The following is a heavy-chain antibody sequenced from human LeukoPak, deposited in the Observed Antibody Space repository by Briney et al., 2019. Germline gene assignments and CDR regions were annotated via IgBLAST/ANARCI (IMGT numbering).Heavy chain of an antibody. CDR2: ISSSSSRSFTIT. CDR1: GFTFSTYS. V-gene: IGHV3-48*04. Sequence: GGSLRLSCAASGFTFSTYSMNWVRQAPGKGLEWVSYISSSSSRSFTITYYADSVKGRFTISRDNAKNSLYLQMNSLRAEDTAVYYCARQENDYVWGSPYYWGQGTLVTVSS. CDR3: ARQENDYVWGSPYY. J-gene: IGHJ4*02. D-gene: IGHD3-16*01.